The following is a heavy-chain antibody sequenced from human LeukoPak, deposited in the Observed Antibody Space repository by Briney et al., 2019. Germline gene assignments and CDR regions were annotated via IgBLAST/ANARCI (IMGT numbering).Heavy chain of an antibody. CDR2: INPNSGVT. D-gene: IGHD5-24*01. CDR3: ARDHGRDGYIGAFDI. Sequence: ASVKVSCKASGYTFTGHYMHWVRQAPGQGLEGMGWINPNSGVTNYAQKFQGRVTMTRDTSISIAYMEVSRLRSDDTAVYYCARDHGRDGYIGAFDIWGQGTMVTVSS. V-gene: IGHV1-2*02. J-gene: IGHJ3*02. CDR1: GYTFTGHY.